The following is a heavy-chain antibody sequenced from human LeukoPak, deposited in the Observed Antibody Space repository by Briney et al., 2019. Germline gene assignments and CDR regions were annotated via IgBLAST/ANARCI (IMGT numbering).Heavy chain of an antibody. CDR3: ARDPVGAIGYGMDV. CDR2: IYSGGNT. Sequence: GGSLRLSCAASGFTVSSHYMNWVRQAPGKGLEWVSVIYSGGNTYYADSVKGRFTISRDKSKNTLYLQMNSLRAEDTAVYYCARDPVGAIGYGMDVWGQGTTVTVSS. D-gene: IGHD1-26*01. V-gene: IGHV3-66*01. J-gene: IGHJ6*02. CDR1: GFTVSSHY.